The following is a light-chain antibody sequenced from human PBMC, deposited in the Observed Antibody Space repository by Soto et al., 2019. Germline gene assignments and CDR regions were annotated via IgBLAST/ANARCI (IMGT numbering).Light chain of an antibody. CDR3: GSWDSSLSAYV. J-gene: IGLJ1*01. CDR2: DDN. CDR1: ISNIGGNS. Sequence: QSVLTQPPSVSAAPGQKVTISCPGSISNIGGNSVSWYLQLPGTAPQLLSYDDNKRPSGIPDRFSGPKSGTSATLSITGFQTGDEADYYCGSWDSSLSAYVFGTGTKVTVL. V-gene: IGLV1-51*01.